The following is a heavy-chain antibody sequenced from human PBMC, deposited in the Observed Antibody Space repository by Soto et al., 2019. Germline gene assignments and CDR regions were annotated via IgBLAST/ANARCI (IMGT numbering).Heavy chain of an antibody. D-gene: IGHD1-26*01. CDR3: AKGQKWELPFDY. J-gene: IGHJ4*02. Sequence: GWSLRLSCAASGFIFSSYAMSWVRQAPGKGLEWVSAFIGTTTSTYYAASVKGRFTISRDNSKNTLYLQMNSLKAEDTAVYYCAKGQKWELPFDYWGQGALVTVSS. CDR2: FIGTTTST. CDR1: GFIFSSYA. V-gene: IGHV3-23*01.